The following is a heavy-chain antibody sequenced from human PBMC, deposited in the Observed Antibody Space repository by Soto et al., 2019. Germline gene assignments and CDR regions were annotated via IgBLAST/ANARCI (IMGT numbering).Heavy chain of an antibody. CDR2: IFSNDEK. J-gene: IGHJ4*02. D-gene: IGHD3-3*01. CDR3: ARILLPYYDFWSGYYSREYYFDY. V-gene: IGHV2-26*01. CDR1: GFSLSNARMG. Sequence: SGPTLVNPTETLTLTCTVSGFSLSNARMGVSWIRQPPGKALEWLAHIFSNDEKSYSTSLKSRLTISKDTSKSQVVLTMTNMDPVDTATYYCARILLPYYDFWSGYYSREYYFDYWGQGTLVTVSS.